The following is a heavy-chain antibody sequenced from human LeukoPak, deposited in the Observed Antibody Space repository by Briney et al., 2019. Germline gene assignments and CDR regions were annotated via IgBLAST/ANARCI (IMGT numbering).Heavy chain of an antibody. CDR1: GGSITSSSYY. J-gene: IGHJ4*02. D-gene: IGHD3-16*02. CDR3: ARGPLYYERGGAFDY. CDR2: IYYSGST. Sequence: PSETLSLSCTVSGGSITSSSYYWGCIRQPPGKGLEWIGRIYYSGSTYYNPSPKIRVTISVDTSKIQFSLKLSSVTGEGRAVYYCARGPLYYERGGAFDYWGEGSLVSDCS. V-gene: IGHV4-39*01.